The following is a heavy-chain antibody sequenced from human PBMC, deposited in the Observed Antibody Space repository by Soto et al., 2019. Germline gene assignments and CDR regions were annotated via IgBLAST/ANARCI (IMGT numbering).Heavy chain of an antibody. D-gene: IGHD3-10*01. J-gene: IGHJ6*01. V-gene: IGHV1-69*01. CDR2: IMPTVDSA. CDR1: GGTLSDYA. Sequence: QVQLVQSGAEVKNPGSSVKVSCKASGGTLSDYAVSWVRQARGQGLEWMGGIMPTVDSANYAQKFQGRLTITADESTSTANMELSSLTSDDTAIYYCAVAAVREILTEQSSGMAVW. CDR3: AVAAVREILTEQSSGMAV.